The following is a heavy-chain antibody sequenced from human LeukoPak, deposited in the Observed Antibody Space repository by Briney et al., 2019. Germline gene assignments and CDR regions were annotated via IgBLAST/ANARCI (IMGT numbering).Heavy chain of an antibody. CDR1: GGTFSTYA. CDR3: AKEFYFATAV. V-gene: IGHV3-23*01. Sequence: SCKASGGTFSTYAMSWVRQAPGKGLEWVSAISGGGGTTHYADSVKGRFTISRDNSKNTLYLQMDSLRAEDTAVYYCAKEFYFATAVWGQGTTVTVSS. D-gene: IGHD2-15*01. CDR2: ISGGGGTT. J-gene: IGHJ6*02.